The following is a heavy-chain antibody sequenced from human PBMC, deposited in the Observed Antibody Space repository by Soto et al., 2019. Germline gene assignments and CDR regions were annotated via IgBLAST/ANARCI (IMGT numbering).Heavy chain of an antibody. CDR2: IYPRDSDT. Sequence: PGESLKISCKGSGYTFTNYGIGWVRQMPGKGLEWMGIIYPRDSDTSYSPAFQGQVTISADKSTNTAYLHLTSLKASDTAMYYCARTDGYAPCDHWGQGTLVTVSS. CDR3: ARTDGYAPCDH. J-gene: IGHJ4*02. V-gene: IGHV5-51*01. CDR1: GYTFTNYG. D-gene: IGHD5-18*01.